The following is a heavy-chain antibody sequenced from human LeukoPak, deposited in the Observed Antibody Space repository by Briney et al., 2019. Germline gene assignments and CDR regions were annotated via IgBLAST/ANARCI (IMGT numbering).Heavy chain of an antibody. CDR2: IWYDGSNK. J-gene: IGHJ4*02. Sequence: PGGSLRLSCAASGFTFSSYGMHWVRQAPGKGLEWVAVIWYDGSNKYYADSVKGRFTISRDNSKNTLYLQMNSLRAEGTALYYCARDDHYSSWDWGQGTLVTVSS. CDR1: GFTFSSYG. V-gene: IGHV3-33*01. D-gene: IGHD4-11*01. CDR3: ARDDHYSSWD.